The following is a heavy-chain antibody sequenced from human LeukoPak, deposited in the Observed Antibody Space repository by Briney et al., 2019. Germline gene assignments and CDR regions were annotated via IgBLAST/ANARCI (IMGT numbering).Heavy chain of an antibody. D-gene: IGHD5-12*01. V-gene: IGHV3-48*01. CDR1: TFTLSRYS. Sequence: GGSLRLSCAASTFTLSRYSMNWVRQAPGKGLEWVSYISSSSSTMYYADSVKGRFTISRDSAKNSLYLQMNSLRVEDTAVYYCARDPYSGYDLQAFDYWAQGTLVTVSS. CDR2: ISSSSSTM. J-gene: IGHJ4*02. CDR3: ARDPYSGYDLQAFDY.